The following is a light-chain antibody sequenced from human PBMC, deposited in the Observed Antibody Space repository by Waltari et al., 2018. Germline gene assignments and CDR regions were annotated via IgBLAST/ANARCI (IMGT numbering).Light chain of an antibody. Sequence: QSALTQPASVSGSPGQSITISCTGTSSDVGFYNLVSWYQQHPDKAPKLLVYEVIERASGGWNRFSGSKSGNTASLTISGLQAEDEADYYCCSYVGRNIWVFGGGTKVTVL. CDR3: CSYVGRNIWV. V-gene: IGLV2-23*02. J-gene: IGLJ3*02. CDR2: EVI. CDR1: SSDVGFYNL.